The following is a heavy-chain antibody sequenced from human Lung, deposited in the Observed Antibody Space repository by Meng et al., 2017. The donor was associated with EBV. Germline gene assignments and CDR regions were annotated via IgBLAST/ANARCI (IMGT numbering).Heavy chain of an antibody. CDR3: ARGDFWSGYHIDC. J-gene: IGHJ4*02. CDR2: INSDGSIT. CDR1: GFNFRNYW. Sequence: EVQLVESGGRLVQPGGSLRLACAASGFNFRNYWMHWVRQAPGKGLVWVSRINSDGSITNYADSVKGRFSISRDNAKNTLSLHMNSLRVEDTAVYSCARGDFWSGYHIDCWGQGTLVTVSS. V-gene: IGHV3-74*01. D-gene: IGHD3-3*01.